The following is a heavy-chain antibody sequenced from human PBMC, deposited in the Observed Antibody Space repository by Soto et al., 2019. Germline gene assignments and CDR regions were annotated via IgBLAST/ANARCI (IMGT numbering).Heavy chain of an antibody. V-gene: IGHV4-39*01. Sequence: PSETLSLTSSIFGGPISNGSYHWGWIRQPPGKGLEWIGSIYYSGSTYYNPSLKSRVTISVDTSKNQFSLKLSSVTAADTAVYYCARGFPTVVTVDYWGQG. J-gene: IGHJ4*02. CDR3: ARGFPTVVTVDY. CDR1: GGPISNGSYH. CDR2: IYYSGST. D-gene: IGHD4-17*01.